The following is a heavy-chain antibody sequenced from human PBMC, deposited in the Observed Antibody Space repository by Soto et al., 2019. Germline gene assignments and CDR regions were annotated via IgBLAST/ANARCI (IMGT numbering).Heavy chain of an antibody. CDR2: LSGTGDST. J-gene: IGHJ4*02. V-gene: IGHV3-23*01. CDR1: GFKFNSYA. Sequence: EVQLLESGGALVQPGGSLRLSCAASGFKFNSYAMSWVRQAPGKGLEWVSALSGTGDSTDYANSVKGRFTISRDDSKTTLYLEMSSLIAEDTAVYYCAKDNGNYGSGTFFLWGQGTLVTVSS. D-gene: IGHD3-10*01. CDR3: AKDNGNYGSGTFFL.